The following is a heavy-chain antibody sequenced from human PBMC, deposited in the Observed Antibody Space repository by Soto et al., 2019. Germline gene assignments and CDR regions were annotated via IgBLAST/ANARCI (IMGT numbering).Heavy chain of an antibody. CDR3: ARDEANGGLERLYYYYMDV. CDR1: GYTFTSYG. CDR2: ISAYNGNT. D-gene: IGHD1-1*01. J-gene: IGHJ6*03. V-gene: IGHV1-18*01. Sequence: ASVKVSCKASGYTFTSYGISWVRQAPGQGLEWMGWISAYNGNTNYAQKLQGRVTMTTDTSTSTAYMELRSLRSDDTAVYYCARDEANGGLERLYYYYMDVWGKGTTVTVSS.